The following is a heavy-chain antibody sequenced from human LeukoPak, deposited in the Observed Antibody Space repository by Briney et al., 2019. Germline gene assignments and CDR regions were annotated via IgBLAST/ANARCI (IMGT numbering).Heavy chain of an antibody. Sequence: ASVKVSCKASGCTFSSYAISWVRQAPGQGLEWMGRIIPILGIANYAQKFQGRVTITADKSTSTAYMELSSLRSEDTAVYYCARDGCSGGSCYSDFDYWGQGTLVTVSS. CDR1: GCTFSSYA. CDR2: IIPILGIA. CDR3: ARDGCSGGSCYSDFDY. J-gene: IGHJ4*02. D-gene: IGHD2-15*01. V-gene: IGHV1-69*04.